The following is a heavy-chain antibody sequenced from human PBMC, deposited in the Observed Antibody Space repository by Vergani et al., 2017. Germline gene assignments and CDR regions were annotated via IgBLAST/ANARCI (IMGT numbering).Heavy chain of an antibody. J-gene: IGHJ4*02. D-gene: IGHD5-18*01. CDR2: ISYDGSNK. V-gene: IGHV3-30*18. Sequence: QVQLVESGGGVVKPGRSLRLSCAASGFTFSSYGMHWVRQAPGQGLEWVAVISYDGSNKYYADSVKGRFTISRDNSKNTLYLQRNSLRAEDTAVYYCAKEGTAMVPYDFDYWGQGTLVTVSS. CDR3: AKEGTAMVPYDFDY. CDR1: GFTFSSYG.